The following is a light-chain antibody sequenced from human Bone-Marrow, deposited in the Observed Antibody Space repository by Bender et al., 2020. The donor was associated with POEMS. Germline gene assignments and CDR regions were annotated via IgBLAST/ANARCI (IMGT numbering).Light chain of an antibody. J-gene: IGLJ2*01. CDR3: QAWDATTLT. CDR2: QHT. Sequence: SYVLTQPPSVSVSPGQTATITCSGDKLGDKVVSWYKQKPGQSPVLVIYQHTNRPSGMPERFSGFNSGNTATLTISGTQALDEADYYCQAWDATTLTFGGGTKLTVL. V-gene: IGLV3-1*01. CDR1: KLGDKV.